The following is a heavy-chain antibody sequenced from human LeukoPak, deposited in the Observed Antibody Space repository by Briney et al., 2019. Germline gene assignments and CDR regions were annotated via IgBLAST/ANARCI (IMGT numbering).Heavy chain of an antibody. D-gene: IGHD1-26*01. V-gene: IGHV1-69*04. Sequence: VASVKVSCKASGGTFSSYAISWVRQAPGQGLEWMGRIIPILGIANYAQKFQGRVTMTGDTSINTAYMELSSLRSDDTAVYYCARDDASDPSASFDLWGQGTMVTVSS. CDR2: IIPILGIA. J-gene: IGHJ3*01. CDR3: ARDDASDPSASFDL. CDR1: GGTFSSYA.